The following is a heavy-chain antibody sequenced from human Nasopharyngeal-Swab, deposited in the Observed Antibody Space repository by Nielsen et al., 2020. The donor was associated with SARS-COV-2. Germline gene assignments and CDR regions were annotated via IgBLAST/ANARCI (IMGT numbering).Heavy chain of an antibody. J-gene: IGHJ4*02. CDR2: ISSDGGST. CDR3: ARYDDYYDSSGYAY. V-gene: IGHV3-43D*03. Sequence: GESLKISCAASGFTFEDYAMHWVRQAPGKGLEWVSVISSDGGSTYYADSVKGRFTISRDNSKNTLYLQMNSLRAEDTAVYYCARYDDYYDSSGYAYWGQGTLVTVSS. D-gene: IGHD3-22*01. CDR1: GFTFEDYA.